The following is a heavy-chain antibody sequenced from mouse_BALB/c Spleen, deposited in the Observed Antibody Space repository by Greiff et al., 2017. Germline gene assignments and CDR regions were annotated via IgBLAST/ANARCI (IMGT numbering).Heavy chain of an antibody. D-gene: IGHD1-1*01. Sequence: VQLQQSGPELVKPGASVKMSCKASGYTFTSYVMHWVKQKPGQGLEWIGYINPYNDGTKYNEKFKGKATLTSDKSSSTAYMELSSLTSEDSAVYYCARPYYYGSSHQAWFAYWGQGTLVTVSA. J-gene: IGHJ3*01. CDR3: ARPYYYGSSHQAWFAY. CDR1: GYTFTSYV. CDR2: INPYNDGT. V-gene: IGHV1-14*01.